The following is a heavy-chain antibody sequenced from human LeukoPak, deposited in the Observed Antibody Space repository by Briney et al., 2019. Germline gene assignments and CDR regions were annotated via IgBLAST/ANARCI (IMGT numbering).Heavy chain of an antibody. CDR3: ARGISQQSGLFDY. CDR1: GGSMSSSTYY. D-gene: IGHD6-13*01. Sequence: PPETLSLTCTVSGGSMSSSTYYWGWIRQPPGKGLEWIATMYYGGSTYSNPSLKSRVTISVDTSKNQFSLRLSFVTAADTAVYYCARGISQQSGLFDYWGQGTLVTVSS. V-gene: IGHV4-39*07. J-gene: IGHJ4*02. CDR2: MYYGGST.